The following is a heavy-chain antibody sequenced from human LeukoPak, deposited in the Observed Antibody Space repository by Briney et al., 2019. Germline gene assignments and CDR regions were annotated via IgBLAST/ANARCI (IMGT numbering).Heavy chain of an antibody. D-gene: IGHD2-21*02. V-gene: IGHV1-69*13. J-gene: IGHJ4*02. CDR3: ARAYMTATRHFDS. CDR2: IIPIFGTP. CDR1: GGTFSSYT. Sequence: SVKVSCKTSGGTFSSYTTSWVRQAPGQGLEWMGGIIPIFGTPHYAQKFQDRVTITADASTSTAYMELSSLRSEDTAVYYCARAYMTATRHFDSWGQGTLVTVSS.